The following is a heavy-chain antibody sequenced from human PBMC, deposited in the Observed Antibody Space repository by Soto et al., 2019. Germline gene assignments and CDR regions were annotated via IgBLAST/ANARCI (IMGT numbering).Heavy chain of an antibody. CDR1: GGSFSSYY. D-gene: IGHD5-12*01. CDR2: IYYSGST. J-gene: IGHJ3*02. Sequence: SETLSLTCAVYGGSFSSYYWGWIRQPPGEGLEWIGSIYYSGSTYYNPSLKSRVTISVDTSKNQFSLKLSSVTAADTAVYYCARTSGYSGYDWGDAFDIWGQGTMVTVSS. CDR3: ARTSGYSGYDWGDAFDI. V-gene: IGHV4-39*01.